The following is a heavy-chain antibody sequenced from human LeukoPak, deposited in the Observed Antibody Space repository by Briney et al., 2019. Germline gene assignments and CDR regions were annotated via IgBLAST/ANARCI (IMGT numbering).Heavy chain of an antibody. J-gene: IGHJ4*02. V-gene: IGHV4-31*03. CDR2: IYYNGST. CDR3: ASRTMATAHFDY. CDR1: GGSISSGGYY. D-gene: IGHD5-24*01. Sequence: TSQTLSLTCTVSGGSISSGGYYWSWIRQHPGKGLEWIGYIYYNGSTYYNPSLKSRVTISVDTSKNQFSLKLSSVTAADTAVYYCASRTMATAHFDYWGQGTLVTVSS.